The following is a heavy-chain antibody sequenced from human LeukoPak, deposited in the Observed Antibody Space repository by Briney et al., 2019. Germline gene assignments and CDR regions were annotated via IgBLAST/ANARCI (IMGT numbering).Heavy chain of an antibody. CDR1: GFTFSSYE. CDR3: ARAGYSMDTEYFQH. V-gene: IGHV3-48*03. J-gene: IGHJ1*01. Sequence: GGSLRLSCAASGFTFSSYEMNWVRQAPGKGPEWVSYISGSGSSIYYADSVKGRFTISRDNAKESLYLQMNSLRAEDTAVYYCARAGYSMDTEYFQHWGQGTLVTVSS. CDR2: ISGSGSSI. D-gene: IGHD5-18*01.